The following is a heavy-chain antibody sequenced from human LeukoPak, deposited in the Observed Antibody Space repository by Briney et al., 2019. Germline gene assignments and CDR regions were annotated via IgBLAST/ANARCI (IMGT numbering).Heavy chain of an antibody. V-gene: IGHV3-43D*03. Sequence: PGRSLRLSCAASGFTFDDYAMHWVRQAPGKGLEWVSLISWDGGSTYYADSVKGRFTISRDNSKNTLYLQMNSLRAEDTSVYYCAKDGPRPYYHYYMDVWGKGTTVTVSS. CDR1: GFTFDDYA. CDR3: AKDGPRPYYHYYMDV. CDR2: ISWDGGST. J-gene: IGHJ6*03.